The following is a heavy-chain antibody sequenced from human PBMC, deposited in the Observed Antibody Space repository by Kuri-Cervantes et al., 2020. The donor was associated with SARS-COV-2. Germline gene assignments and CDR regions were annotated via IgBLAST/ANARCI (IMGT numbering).Heavy chain of an antibody. CDR2: IKSKTDGGTT. J-gene: IGHJ4*02. V-gene: IGHV3-15*01. D-gene: IGHD3-16*02. Sequence: GGSLRLSCAASGFTFSNAWMSWVRQAPGKGLEWVGRIKSKTDGGTTDYAAPVKGRFTISRDDSKNTLYLQMSSLKTEDTAVYYCTAITTPYDYVWGSYRWKAFDIWGQGTLVTVSS. CDR1: GFTFSNAW. CDR3: TAITTPYDYVWGSYRWKAFDI.